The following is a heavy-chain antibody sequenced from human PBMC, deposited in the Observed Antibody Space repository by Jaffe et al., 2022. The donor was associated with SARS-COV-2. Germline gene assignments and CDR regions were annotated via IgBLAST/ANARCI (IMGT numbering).Heavy chain of an antibody. CDR2: ISGSGRST. CDR3: AKDGAFGDLLPYYYYIDV. CDR1: GFTFSNYA. J-gene: IGHJ6*03. V-gene: IGHV3-23*04. Sequence: EVQLVESGGGLVQPGGSLRLSCAASGFTFSNYAMTWVRQAPGKGLEWVSAISGSGRSTYSADSVKGRFTISRDNSQNTLFLQMNSLRAEDTALYYCAKDGAFGDLLPYYYYIDVWGKGTTVTVSS. D-gene: IGHD3-10*01.